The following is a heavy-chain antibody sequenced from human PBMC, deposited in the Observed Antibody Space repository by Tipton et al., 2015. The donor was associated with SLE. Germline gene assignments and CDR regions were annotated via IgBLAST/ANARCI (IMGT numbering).Heavy chain of an antibody. D-gene: IGHD6-13*01. CDR1: GGSFSGYY. J-gene: IGHJ4*02. CDR2: INHSGST. CDR3: ARLPPGTRIAAAGWDY. Sequence: TLSLTCAVYGGSFSGYYWSWIRQPPGKGLEWIGEINHSGSTNYNPPLKSRVTISVDTSKNQFSLKLSSVTAADTAVYYCARLPPGTRIAAAGWDYWGQGTLVTVSS. V-gene: IGHV4-34*01.